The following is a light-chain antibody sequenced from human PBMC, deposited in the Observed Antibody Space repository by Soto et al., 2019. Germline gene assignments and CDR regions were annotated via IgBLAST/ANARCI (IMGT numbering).Light chain of an antibody. CDR3: IQATHWPWT. Sequence: DVVMTQSPLSLPVTLGQPASISCRSSQSLVSSNGNTFLIWVQQRPGQSPRRVIYKVSNRDSAVPDRFTGSGSGTHFTLEISRVEAEDVGVYYCIQATHWPWTFGQGTKVEIK. J-gene: IGKJ1*01. V-gene: IGKV2-30*01. CDR2: KVS. CDR1: QSLVSSNGNTF.